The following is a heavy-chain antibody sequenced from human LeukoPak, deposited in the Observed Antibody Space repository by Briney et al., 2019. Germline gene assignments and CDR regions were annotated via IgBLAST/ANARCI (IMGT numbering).Heavy chain of an antibody. V-gene: IGHV3-48*04. CDR2: ISSSSSTI. D-gene: IGHD2-2*01. CDR1: GFTFSSYS. J-gene: IGHJ4*02. Sequence: GGSLSLSCAASGFTFSSYSMNWVRQAPGKGLEWVSYISSSSSTIYYADSVKGRFTISRDNAKNSLYLQMNSLRAEDTAVYYCASIRYCSSTSCRDYWGQGTLVTVSS. CDR3: ASIRYCSSTSCRDY.